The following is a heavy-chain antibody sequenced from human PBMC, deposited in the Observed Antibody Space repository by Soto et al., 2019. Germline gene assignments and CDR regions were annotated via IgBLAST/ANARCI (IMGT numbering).Heavy chain of an antibody. Sequence: SETLSLTCAVYGGSFSGYYWSWIRQPPGKGLEWIGEINHSGSTNYNPSLKSRVTISVDTSKNQFSLKLSSVTAADTAVYYCAYTSYDFWSGYYSDWGQGTLVTVPQ. CDR2: INHSGST. D-gene: IGHD3-3*01. CDR3: AYTSYDFWSGYYSD. CDR1: GGSFSGYY. V-gene: IGHV4-34*01. J-gene: IGHJ4*02.